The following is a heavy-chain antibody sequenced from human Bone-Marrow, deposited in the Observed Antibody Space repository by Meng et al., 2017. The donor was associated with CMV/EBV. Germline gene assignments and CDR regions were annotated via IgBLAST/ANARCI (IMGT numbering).Heavy chain of an antibody. V-gene: IGHV5-51*01. J-gene: IGHJ4*02. CDR3: ARRHPRIAAAGTLDY. D-gene: IGHD6-13*01. CDR2: IYPGDSDT. CDR1: GYSFTSYW. Sequence: GESLKVSCKGSGYSFTSYWIGWVRQMPGKGLEWMGIIYPGDSDTIYSPSFQGQVTISADKSISTAYMELSRLRSDDTAVYYCARRHPRIAAAGTLDYWGQGTLVTVSS.